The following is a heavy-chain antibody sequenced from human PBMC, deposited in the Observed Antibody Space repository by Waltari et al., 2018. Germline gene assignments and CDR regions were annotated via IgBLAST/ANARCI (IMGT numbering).Heavy chain of an antibody. Sequence: QVQLQQWGAGRLKPSVTLSLTCGVSGESFSGHFLSWIRQPPGKGLEWIGEINHGGASKYNPSLKSRVTISIDTSKSQFSLKLTSVTAADTAVYYCARGRFDFWTGYYSSNYFDPWGPGTLVTVSS. J-gene: IGHJ5*02. V-gene: IGHV4-34*01. CDR3: ARGRFDFWTGYYSSNYFDP. CDR2: INHGGAS. D-gene: IGHD3-3*01. CDR1: GESFSGHF.